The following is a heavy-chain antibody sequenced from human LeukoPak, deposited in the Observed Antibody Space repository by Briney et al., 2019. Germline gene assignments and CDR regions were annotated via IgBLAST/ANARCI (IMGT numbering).Heavy chain of an antibody. CDR3: ARDGGQVDFWSGYYTGWFDP. V-gene: IGHV1-18*01. CDR2: ISGYNGNT. J-gene: IGHJ5*02. CDR1: GYTFTSYG. Sequence: ASVKVSCKASGYTFTSYGITWVRQAPGQGLEWMGWISGYNGNTNYAQKFQGRVTMTTDTSTSTVYMELRSLRSDDTAVYYCARDGGQVDFWSGYYTGWFDPWGQGTLVTVSS. D-gene: IGHD3-3*01.